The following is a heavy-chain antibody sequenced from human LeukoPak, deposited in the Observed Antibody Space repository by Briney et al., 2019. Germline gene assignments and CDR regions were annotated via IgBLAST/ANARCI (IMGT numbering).Heavy chain of an antibody. J-gene: IGHJ1*01. CDR3: AKKVVVGATSPYSDFQD. Sequence: GGSLRLSCAASGFTFSSYSMNWVRQAPGKGLEWVSAISGSGVTTHYAGSVKGRFSISRDNSKNTLYLQMNGPRAEDTALYYCAKKVVVGATSPYSDFQDWGQGTLVTVSS. CDR1: GFTFSSYS. V-gene: IGHV3-23*01. CDR2: ISGSGVTT. D-gene: IGHD1-26*01.